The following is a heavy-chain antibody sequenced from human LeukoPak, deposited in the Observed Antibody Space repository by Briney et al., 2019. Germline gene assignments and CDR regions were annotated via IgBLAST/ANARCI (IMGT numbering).Heavy chain of an antibody. CDR1: GFTFSDYA. CDR3: VRQGHH. J-gene: IGHJ5*02. V-gene: IGHV3-30*04. Sequence: GGSLRLSCAASGFTFSDYALHWVRQAPGKGLEWVALLSYDGSSEYYADSVRGRFTISRDISKNTLYLQKNSLRPEDTAVYYCVRQGHHWGQGTLVTVSS. CDR2: LSYDGSSE.